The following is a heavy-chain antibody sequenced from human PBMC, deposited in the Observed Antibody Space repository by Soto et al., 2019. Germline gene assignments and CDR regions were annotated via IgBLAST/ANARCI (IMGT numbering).Heavy chain of an antibody. CDR2: IKQDEGEK. CDR3: ARGRGSMDV. Sequence: GGSLRLSCAASGFTFSRYCLSWVRQVPGKGLQWVANIKQDEGEKYYVESVKGRFTISRDNAKNSLYLQMNSLRVEDTAVYYCARGRGSMDVSGQGTTVTVSS. CDR1: GFTFSRYC. J-gene: IGHJ6*02. D-gene: IGHD1-26*01. V-gene: IGHV3-7*04.